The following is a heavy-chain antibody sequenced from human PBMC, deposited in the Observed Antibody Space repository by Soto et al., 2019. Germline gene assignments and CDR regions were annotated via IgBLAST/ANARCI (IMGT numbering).Heavy chain of an antibody. V-gene: IGHV4-59*01. CDR2: IYYSWST. J-gene: IGHJ6*02. Sequence: KPSETLSLTCTVSGGSISSYYWSWIRQPPGKGLEWIGYIYYSWSTNYNPSLKSRVTISVDTSKNQFSLKLSSVTAADTAVYYCARDSVEPPFYGMDVWGQGTTVTVPS. CDR1: GGSISSYY. D-gene: IGHD1-1*01. CDR3: ARDSVEPPFYGMDV.